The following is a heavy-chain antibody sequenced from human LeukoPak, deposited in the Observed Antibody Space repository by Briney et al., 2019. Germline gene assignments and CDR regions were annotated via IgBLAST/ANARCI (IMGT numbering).Heavy chain of an antibody. Sequence: ASVKVSCKGSGYIFPSYGLAWARQAPGQGLEWMGWISPYNGETKYAQNFQDRLTLTTDTSTSTAYMDLRSLRSDDTAVYYCVRDNLPVGSPENYFDSWGQGTLVTVSS. CDR1: GYIFPSYG. CDR2: ISPYNGET. D-gene: IGHD1-26*01. J-gene: IGHJ4*02. V-gene: IGHV1-18*01. CDR3: VRDNLPVGSPENYFDS.